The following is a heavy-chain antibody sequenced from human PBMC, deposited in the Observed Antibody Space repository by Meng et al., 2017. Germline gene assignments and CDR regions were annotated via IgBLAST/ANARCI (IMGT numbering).Heavy chain of an antibody. Sequence: QVELVESGGGLVKPRRSLRLSCASSCFTFSDYYMSWIRQAPGKGLEWVSYISSSGSTIYYADSVKGRFTISRDNAKNSLYLQMNSLRAEDTAVYYCARSGFGELVNWFDPWGQGTLVTVSS. CDR2: ISSSGSTI. V-gene: IGHV3-11*04. J-gene: IGHJ5*02. CDR3: ARSGFGELVNWFDP. D-gene: IGHD3-10*01. CDR1: CFTFSDYY.